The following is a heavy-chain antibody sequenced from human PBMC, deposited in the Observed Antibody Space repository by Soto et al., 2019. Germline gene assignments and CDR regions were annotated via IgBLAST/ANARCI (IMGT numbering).Heavy chain of an antibody. D-gene: IGHD1-26*01. V-gene: IGHV1-18*01. J-gene: IGHJ4*02. Sequence: QVQLVQSGAEVKKPGASVRVSCEVSGYTFTSYGISLVRQAPGQGLEWMGWINTYNGNINYAQRLQGRVTMTTDTSTGTAYMELRSLRSDDTALYYCARERGGYKHFDYWGQGTLVTVSS. CDR3: ARERGGYKHFDY. CDR1: GYTFTSYG. CDR2: INTYNGNI.